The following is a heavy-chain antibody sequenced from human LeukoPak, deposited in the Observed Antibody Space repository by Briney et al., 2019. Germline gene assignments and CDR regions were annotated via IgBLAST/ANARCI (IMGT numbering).Heavy chain of an antibody. CDR2: ISGSGAGT. D-gene: IGHD3-22*01. CDR3: AKDSSGYFRPFDY. Sequence: PGGSLRLSCAASGFTFSSYAMSWVRQAPGKGLEWVSAISGSGAGTYYADSVKGRFTISRDNSKNTLYLQMNSLRAEDTAVYYCAKDSSGYFRPFDYWGQGILVTVSS. CDR1: GFTFSSYA. V-gene: IGHV3-23*01. J-gene: IGHJ4*02.